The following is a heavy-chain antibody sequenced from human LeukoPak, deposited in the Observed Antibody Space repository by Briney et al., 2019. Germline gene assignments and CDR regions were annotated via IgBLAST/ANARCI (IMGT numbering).Heavy chain of an antibody. CDR2: ISSSSSYI. CDR1: GFTLSSYS. D-gene: IGHD5-24*01. J-gene: IGHJ4*02. Sequence: GGSLRLSCAASGFTLSSYSMNWVRQAPGKGLEWVSSISSSSSYIYYADSVKGRFTISRDNAKNSLYLQMNSLRAEDTAVYYCAREGRDGYNYNYWGQGTLVTVSS. CDR3: AREGRDGYNYNY. V-gene: IGHV3-21*01.